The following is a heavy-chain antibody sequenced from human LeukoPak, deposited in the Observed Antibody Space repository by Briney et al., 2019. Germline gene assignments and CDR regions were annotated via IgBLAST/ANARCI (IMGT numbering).Heavy chain of an antibody. Sequence: SVKVSCKASGYTSTGYYMHWVRQAPGQGLEWMGWINPNSGGTNYAQKFQGRVTMTRDTSISTAYMELSRLRSDDTAVYYCARGDPGRDAFDIWGQGTMVTVSS. V-gene: IGHV1-2*02. CDR3: ARGDPGRDAFDI. CDR1: GYTSTGYY. J-gene: IGHJ3*02. CDR2: INPNSGGT.